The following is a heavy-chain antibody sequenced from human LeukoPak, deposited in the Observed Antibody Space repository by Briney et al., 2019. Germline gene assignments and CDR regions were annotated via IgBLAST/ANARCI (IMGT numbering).Heavy chain of an antibody. V-gene: IGHV1-3*01. D-gene: IGHD3-22*01. CDR2: INAGNGNT. J-gene: IGHJ4*02. CDR3: AREQDYHDSSGYYLYYFDY. Sequence: ASVKVSCKASGYTFTSYAMHWVRQAPGQRLEWMGWINAGNGNTKYSQKFQGRVTITRDTSASTAYMELSSLRSEDTAVYYCAREQDYHDSSGYYLYYFDYWGQGTLVTVSS. CDR1: GYTFTSYA.